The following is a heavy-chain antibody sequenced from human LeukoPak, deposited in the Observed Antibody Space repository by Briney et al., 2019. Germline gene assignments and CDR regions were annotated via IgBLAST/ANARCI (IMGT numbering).Heavy chain of an antibody. CDR2: TYNSGST. Sequence: PSETLSLTCNVSGGSISSGSYYWSWIRQPAGKGLEWIGRTYNSGSTNYNPSLKSRVTISVDTSKNQFSLKLNSVTAADTAVYYCARVTGYMTEDYFDYWGQGTLITVSS. CDR3: ARVTGYMTEDYFDY. CDR1: GGSISSGSYY. D-gene: IGHD6-13*01. J-gene: IGHJ4*02. V-gene: IGHV4-61*02.